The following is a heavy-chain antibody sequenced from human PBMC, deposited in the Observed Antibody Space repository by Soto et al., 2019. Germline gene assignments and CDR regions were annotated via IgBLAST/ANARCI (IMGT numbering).Heavy chain of an antibody. J-gene: IGHJ5*02. Sequence: VQFVQSGAELKKPGSSVRVSCRASGGTIKTYTLSWVRQAPGQGLEWMGAFIPSFPAPNFAQRFKGRLTLTADESTNTGFMELRGLRPEDTALYFCATGEVVPSFPNWLDTWGQGTQVIVSS. CDR2: FIPSFPAP. CDR1: GGTIKTYT. CDR3: ATGEVVPSFPNWLDT. D-gene: IGHD2-21*01. V-gene: IGHV1-69*12.